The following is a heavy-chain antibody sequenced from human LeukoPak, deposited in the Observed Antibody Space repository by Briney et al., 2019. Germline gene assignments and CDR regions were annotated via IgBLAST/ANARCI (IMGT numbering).Heavy chain of an antibody. CDR1: GLTFSSYS. J-gene: IGHJ4*02. CDR2: ISSSSSYI. CDR3: ARFLGATRNFDY. Sequence: GGSLRLSCAASGLTFSSYSMNWVRQAPGKGLEWVSSISSSSSYIYYADSVKGRFTISRDNAKNSLYLQMNSLRAEDTAVYYCARFLGATRNFDYWGQGTLVTVSS. V-gene: IGHV3-21*01. D-gene: IGHD3-16*01.